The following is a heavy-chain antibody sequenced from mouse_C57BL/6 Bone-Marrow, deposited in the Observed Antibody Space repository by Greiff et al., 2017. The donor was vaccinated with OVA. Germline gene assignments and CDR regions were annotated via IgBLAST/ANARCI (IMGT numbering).Heavy chain of an antibody. D-gene: IGHD1-1*01. CDR1: GFSLTSYA. V-gene: IGHV2-9-1*01. Sequence: VKLMESGPGLVAPSQSLSITCTVSGFSLTSYAISWVRQPPGKGLEWLGVIWTGGGTNYNSALKSRLSISKDNSKSQVFLKMNSLQTDDTARYYCARNRDYYGSNYFDYWGQGTTLTVSS. J-gene: IGHJ2*01. CDR2: IWTGGGT. CDR3: ARNRDYYGSNYFDY.